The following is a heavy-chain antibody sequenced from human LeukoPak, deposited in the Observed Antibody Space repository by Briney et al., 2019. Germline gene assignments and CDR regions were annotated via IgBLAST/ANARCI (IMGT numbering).Heavy chain of an antibody. CDR1: GFTLSSYA. D-gene: IGHD2-8*02. CDR2: IDTRGTGT. V-gene: IGHV3-23*05. J-gene: IGHJ6*03. CDR3: AKGLLAAGSHNCMDV. Sequence: GGSLRLSCAASGFTLSSYAMSWVRQAPGRGLEWVSTIDTRGTGTFYADSVKGRFTISRDNSKNTLFVQMSGLRAEDTAVYCCAKGLLAAGSHNCMDVWGKGTTVTVSS.